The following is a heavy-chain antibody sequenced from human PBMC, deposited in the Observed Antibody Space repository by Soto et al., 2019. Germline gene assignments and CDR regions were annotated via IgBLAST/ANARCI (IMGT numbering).Heavy chain of an antibody. CDR1: GYTFTSYD. D-gene: IGHD2-15*01. J-gene: IGHJ3*02. CDR3: ARGLGRYCSGGSCYSYDTFDI. V-gene: IGHV1-8*01. Sequence: GASVKVSCKASGYTFTSYDINWVRQATGQGLEWMGWMNPNSGNTGYAQKFQGRVTMTRSTSISTAYMELSSLRSEDTAVYYCARGLGRYCSGGSCYSYDTFDIWGQGTMVTVSS. CDR2: MNPNSGNT.